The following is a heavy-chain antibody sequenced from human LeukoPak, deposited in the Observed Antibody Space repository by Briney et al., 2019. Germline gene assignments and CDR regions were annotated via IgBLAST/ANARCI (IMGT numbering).Heavy chain of an antibody. CDR1: GYTFTGYY. CDR3: ARDYTYYYDSSGYYYGY. D-gene: IGHD3-22*01. CDR2: INPNSGGT. V-gene: IGHV1-2*02. J-gene: IGHJ4*02. Sequence: GPVEVSCKASGYTFTGYYMHWVRQAPGQGLEWMGWINPNSGGTNYAQKFQGRVTMTRDTSISTAYMELSRLRSDDTAVYYCARDYTYYYDSSGYYYGYWGQGTLVTVSS.